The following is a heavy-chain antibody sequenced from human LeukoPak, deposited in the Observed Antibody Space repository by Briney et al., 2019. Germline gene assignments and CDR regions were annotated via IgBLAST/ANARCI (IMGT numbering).Heavy chain of an antibody. D-gene: IGHD4-17*01. J-gene: IGHJ4*02. V-gene: IGHV3-33*06. CDR3: AKDNDAYGDSYFDS. Sequence: GGSLRLSCAASGFSFSDYGFHWVSQTPGKGLEWVAVIWHDGSHAYYSDSVKGRFTISRDNAKNTVYLQMDSLRVEDTAIYYCAKDNDAYGDSYFDSWGQGTLVTVSS. CDR2: IWHDGSHA. CDR1: GFSFSDYG.